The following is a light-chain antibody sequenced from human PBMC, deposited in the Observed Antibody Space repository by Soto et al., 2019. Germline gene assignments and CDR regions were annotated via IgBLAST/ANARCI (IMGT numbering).Light chain of an antibody. CDR1: QSVSSY. Sequence: EIVLTQSPATLSLSPGERATLSCRASQSVSSYLTWYQQKPGQAPRLLIYDASHRATGIPARFSGSGSGTDFTLTISSLEPEDFAVYYCQQRSNWPPTFGQVTMVEIK. CDR2: DAS. CDR3: QQRSNWPPT. J-gene: IGKJ1*01. V-gene: IGKV3-11*01.